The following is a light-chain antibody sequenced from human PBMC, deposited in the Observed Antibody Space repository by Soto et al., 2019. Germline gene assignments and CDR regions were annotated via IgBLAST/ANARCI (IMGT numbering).Light chain of an antibody. CDR1: QSISSC. J-gene: IGKJ4*01. V-gene: IGKV1-5*01. CDR3: QQYNSYPWT. CDR2: DAT. Sequence: EIQMTQSPSTLSASVGDRVTITCRASQSISSCLAWYQQKPGKAPKLLIYDATSLESGVPSRFSGSGSGTEFTLTISSLQPDDFATYYCQQYNSYPWTFGRGTKVEIK.